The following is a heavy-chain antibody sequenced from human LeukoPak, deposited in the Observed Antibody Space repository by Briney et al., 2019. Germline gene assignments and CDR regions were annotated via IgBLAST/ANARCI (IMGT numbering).Heavy chain of an antibody. Sequence: GGSLRLSCAASGFTFSSYAMTWVRQAPGKGLEWVSAISGSGGSTYYADSVKGRFTISRDNSKNTLYLQMNSLRAEDTAVYYCAKVLNPLLRYYFDYWGQGTLVTVSS. J-gene: IGHJ4*02. D-gene: IGHD2-2*02. V-gene: IGHV3-23*01. CDR1: GFTFSSYA. CDR3: AKVLNPLLRYYFDY. CDR2: ISGSGGST.